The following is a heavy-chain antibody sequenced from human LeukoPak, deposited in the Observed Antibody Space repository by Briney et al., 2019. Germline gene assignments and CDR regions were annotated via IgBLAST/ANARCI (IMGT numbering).Heavy chain of an antibody. Sequence: GGSLRLSCAASGFTLTTPEMDWVRQAPGKGLEWVAYINSDNSVLYGDSVKGRFTISSDKATNSLYPQMNSLRAEDTAVYYCAREVLTQAIYSGYNAFEIWGQGTMVTVSS. J-gene: IGHJ3*02. V-gene: IGHV3-48*03. D-gene: IGHD5-12*01. CDR1: GFTLTTPE. CDR2: INSDNSV. CDR3: AREVLTQAIYSGYNAFEI.